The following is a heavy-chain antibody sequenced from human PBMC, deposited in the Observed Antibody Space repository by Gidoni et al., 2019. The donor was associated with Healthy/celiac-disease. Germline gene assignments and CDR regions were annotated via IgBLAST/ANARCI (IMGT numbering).Heavy chain of an antibody. J-gene: IGHJ4*02. Sequence: EVQLLESGGGLVQPGGSLRLSCAASGFTFRSYAMRWVRQAPGKGLEWVSAISGSGGSTYYADSVKGRFTISRDNSKNTLYLQMNSLRAEDTAVYYCAKDRLVGATNRIFDYWGQGTLVTVSS. CDR3: AKDRLVGATNRIFDY. D-gene: IGHD1-26*01. CDR1: GFTFRSYA. V-gene: IGHV3-23*01. CDR2: ISGSGGST.